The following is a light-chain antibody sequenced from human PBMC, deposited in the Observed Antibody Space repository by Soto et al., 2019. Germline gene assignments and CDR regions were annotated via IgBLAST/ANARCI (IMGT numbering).Light chain of an antibody. J-gene: IGLJ1*01. CDR2: GNR. Sequence: QSVLTQPPSVSGAPGQRVTISCTGSSSNLGAGYDVHWYQLLPGTAPKLLIYGNRNRPSGVPDRFSGSKSGNTASLTISGLQAEDEADYYCCSYAGSFYVFGTGTKVTVL. CDR3: CSYAGSFYV. CDR1: SSNLGAGYD. V-gene: IGLV1-40*01.